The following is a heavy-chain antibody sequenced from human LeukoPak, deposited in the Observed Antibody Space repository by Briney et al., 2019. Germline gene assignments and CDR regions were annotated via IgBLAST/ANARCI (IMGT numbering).Heavy chain of an antibody. CDR2: IYTSGST. CDR3: ARDGAADCSSTSCYIGGWFDP. Sequence: SQTLSLTCTVSGDSISSGSYYWSWIRKPAGKGLEWIGRIYTSGSTNYNPSLKSRVTISVDTSKNQFSLKLSSVTAADTAVYYCARDGAADCSSTSCYIGGWFDPWGQGTLVTVSS. V-gene: IGHV4-61*02. D-gene: IGHD2-2*02. CDR1: GDSISSGSYY. J-gene: IGHJ5*02.